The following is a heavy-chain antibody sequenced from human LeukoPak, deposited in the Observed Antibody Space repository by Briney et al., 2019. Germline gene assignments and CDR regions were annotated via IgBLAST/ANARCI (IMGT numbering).Heavy chain of an antibody. CDR1: GFTFSSYA. CDR2: ISGSGGST. J-gene: IGHJ4*02. Sequence: GGSLRLSCAASGFTFSSYAMSWVRQAPGKGLEWVSAISGSGGSTYYADSVKGRFTISRDNSKNTLYLQMNSLRAGDTAVYYCAKDRLRPQNYFDYWGQGTLVTVSS. D-gene: IGHD3-16*01. V-gene: IGHV3-23*01. CDR3: AKDRLRPQNYFDY.